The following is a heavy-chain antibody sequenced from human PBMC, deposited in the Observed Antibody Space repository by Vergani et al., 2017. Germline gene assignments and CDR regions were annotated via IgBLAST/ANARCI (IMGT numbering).Heavy chain of an antibody. CDR3: ARDRYYLGSGSYPYFYYYGLDV. CDR2: LRYDGTTK. Sequence: QVQLVESGGGVVQPGGSLRLSCAASGFSFGSYCMHWVRFRQAPGKGLEWLAYLRYDGTTKQYADSVKGRFTISRDNAKSSLYLQMNSLRAEDTGVYYCARDRYYLGSGSYPYFYYYGLDVWGQGTAVTVSS. CDR1: GFSFGSYC. D-gene: IGHD3-10*01. V-gene: IGHV3-30*02. J-gene: IGHJ6*02.